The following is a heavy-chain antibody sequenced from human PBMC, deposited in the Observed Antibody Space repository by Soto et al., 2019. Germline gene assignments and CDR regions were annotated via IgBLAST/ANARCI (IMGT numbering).Heavy chain of an antibody. Sequence: EVKLLESGGGLVQPGGSLRLSCAASGFIFSSFAMSWVRQAPGKGLEWVSTISNNGGSTYSADSVKGRFTISRDNSKNTLYLQMNSLRAEDTAVYYCAKDPDISGWYQTDLDYWGQGTLVTVSS. CDR1: GFIFSSFA. J-gene: IGHJ4*02. V-gene: IGHV3-23*01. CDR2: ISNNGGST. D-gene: IGHD6-19*01. CDR3: AKDPDISGWYQTDLDY.